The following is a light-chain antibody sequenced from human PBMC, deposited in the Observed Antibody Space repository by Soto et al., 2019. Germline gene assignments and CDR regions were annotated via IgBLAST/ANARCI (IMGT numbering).Light chain of an antibody. Sequence: EIVLTQSPATLSLSPGERATLSCRASQSVSIYLAWYQQKPGQAPRLLIYDASSRATGIPARFSGSGSGTDFTLTISSLEPEDFAVYYCQQRSNWLTFGGGTKVEI. CDR2: DAS. CDR3: QQRSNWLT. V-gene: IGKV3-11*01. CDR1: QSVSIY. J-gene: IGKJ4*01.